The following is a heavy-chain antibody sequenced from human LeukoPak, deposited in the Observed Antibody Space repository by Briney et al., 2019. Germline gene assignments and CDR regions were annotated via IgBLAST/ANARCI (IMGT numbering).Heavy chain of an antibody. CDR3: AREDGYSSSWYSDY. D-gene: IGHD6-13*01. J-gene: IGHJ4*02. CDR2: ISSTSIYT. CDR1: GFTFSDYY. Sequence: GGSLRLSCAASGFTFSDYYMSWIRQAPGKGLEWVSDISSTSIYTNYADSVKGRFTISRDNAKDSLYLQMNSLRAEDTAVYYCAREDGYSSSWYSDYWGQGTLVTVSS. V-gene: IGHV3-11*05.